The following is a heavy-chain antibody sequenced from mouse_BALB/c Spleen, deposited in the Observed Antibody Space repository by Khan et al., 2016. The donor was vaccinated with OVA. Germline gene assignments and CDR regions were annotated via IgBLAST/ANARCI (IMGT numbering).Heavy chain of an antibody. CDR1: GFTFSNYA. V-gene: IGHV5-9-3*01. CDR2: ISSGGDYT. D-gene: IGHD1-1*01. J-gene: IGHJ3*01. CDR3: ARHNYGPFAY. Sequence: EVELVESGGGLVKPGGPLKLSCAASGFTFSNYALSWVRQTPEKRLEWVATISSGGDYTYYPDSVKGRFNISRDNAKNTLYHQMSSLGSEDTALYSCARHNYGPFAYWGQGTLVTVSA.